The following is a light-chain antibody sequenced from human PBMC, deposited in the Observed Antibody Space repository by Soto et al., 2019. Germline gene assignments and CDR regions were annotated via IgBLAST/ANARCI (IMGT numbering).Light chain of an antibody. CDR2: AAS. Sequence: DIQMTQSPSSLSASVGDRVTITCRASQSISSYFNWYQQKPGKAPKLLIYAASSLQSGVPSRFSGSGSGTDFTLTISSLQPEDFATYYCQQSYSEDTFGQGTKLEIK. V-gene: IGKV1-39*01. CDR1: QSISSY. J-gene: IGKJ2*01. CDR3: QQSYSEDT.